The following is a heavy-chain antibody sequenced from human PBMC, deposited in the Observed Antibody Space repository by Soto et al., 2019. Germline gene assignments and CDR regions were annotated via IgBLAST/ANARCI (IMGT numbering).Heavy chain of an antibody. D-gene: IGHD5-18*01. CDR3: ERDRSVGIPFDP. Sequence: QAPGKGLEWVADIWYHGRNTYYADSVEGRFTISRDNSKNTVYLDMNSLRVEDTAVYCCERDRSVGIPFDPWGQGTLVTVSS. CDR2: IWYHGRNT. J-gene: IGHJ5*02. V-gene: IGHV3-33*01.